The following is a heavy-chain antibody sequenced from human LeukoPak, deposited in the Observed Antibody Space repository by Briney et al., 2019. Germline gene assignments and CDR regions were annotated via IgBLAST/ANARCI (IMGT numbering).Heavy chain of an antibody. Sequence: GGSLRLSCAASGFTFSSYGMHWVRQAPGKGLEWMAVVSHDGRIKYYSDSVKGRFTISRDNSKNTLYLQVDSLKTEDTAVYYCAKEWRDCSGTSCAPDYFDYWGQGTLVTVSS. J-gene: IGHJ4*02. CDR2: VSHDGRIK. D-gene: IGHD2-15*01. V-gene: IGHV3-30*18. CDR3: AKEWRDCSGTSCAPDYFDY. CDR1: GFTFSSYG.